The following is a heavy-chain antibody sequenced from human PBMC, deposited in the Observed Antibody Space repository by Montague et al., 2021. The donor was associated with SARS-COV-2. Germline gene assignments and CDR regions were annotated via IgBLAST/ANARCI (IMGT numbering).Heavy chain of an antibody. D-gene: IGHD3-22*01. J-gene: IGHJ4*02. Sequence: SLRLSCAASGFIFSSYEMNWVRQAPGKGLEWVSHISNSGDTKYYADSVKGRFTISRDNAKNSLYLQMSSLRAEDTAVYYCARAGEDYYYDSSGFLYWGQGILVTVSS. CDR3: ARAGEDYYYDSSGFLY. CDR2: ISNSGDTK. CDR1: GFIFSSYE. V-gene: IGHV3-48*03.